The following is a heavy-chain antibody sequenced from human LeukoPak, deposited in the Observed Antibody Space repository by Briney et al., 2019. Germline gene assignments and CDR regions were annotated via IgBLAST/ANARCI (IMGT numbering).Heavy chain of an antibody. D-gene: IGHD6-19*01. Sequence: ASVKVSCKASGYTFTGYYMHWVRQAPGQGLEWMGWINPNSGNTNYAQKLQGRVTMTTDTSTSTAYTELRSLRSDDTAVYYCARGEAVAGTIPHDYWGQGTLVTVSS. CDR1: GYTFTGYY. CDR3: ARGEAVAGTIPHDY. J-gene: IGHJ4*02. CDR2: INPNSGNT. V-gene: IGHV1-18*04.